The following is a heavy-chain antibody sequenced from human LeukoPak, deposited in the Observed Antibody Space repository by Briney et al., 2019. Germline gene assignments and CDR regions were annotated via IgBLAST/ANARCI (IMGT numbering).Heavy chain of an antibody. J-gene: IGHJ4*02. CDR1: GGSISSSSYY. Sequence: SETLALTCTVSGGSISSSSYYWGWIRQPPGKGLEWIGSIYYSGSTYYNPSLKSRVTISVDTSKNQFSLKLSSVTAADTAVYYCARYGGYSSSWHGCIHWGQGTLVTVSS. CDR2: IYYSGST. D-gene: IGHD6-13*01. V-gene: IGHV4-39*07. CDR3: ARYGGYSSSWHGCIH.